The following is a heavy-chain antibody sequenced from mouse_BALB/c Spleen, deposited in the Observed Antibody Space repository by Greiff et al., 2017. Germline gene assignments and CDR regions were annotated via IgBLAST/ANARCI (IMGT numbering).Heavy chain of an antibody. Sequence: EVQRVESGGGLVKPGGSLKLSCAASGFAFSSYDMSWVRQTPEKRLEWVAYISSGGGSTYYPDTVKGRFTISRDNAKNTLYLQMSSLKSEDTAMYYCARPPYYYGSSYDAMDYWGQGTSVTVSS. CDR2: ISSGGGST. CDR1: GFAFSSYD. D-gene: IGHD1-1*01. J-gene: IGHJ4*01. CDR3: ARPPYYYGSSYDAMDY. V-gene: IGHV5-12-1*01.